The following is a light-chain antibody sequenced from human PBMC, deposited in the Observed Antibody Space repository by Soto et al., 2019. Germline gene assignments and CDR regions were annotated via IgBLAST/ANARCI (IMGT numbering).Light chain of an antibody. CDR3: QQSYSTRPYT. CDR2: AAS. V-gene: IGKV1-39*01. J-gene: IGKJ2*01. Sequence: DIQMTQSPSSLSASVGDRVTITCRASQSISSYLNWYQQKPGKAPKLLIYAASSLQSGVPSRFSGSGYGTDFTLTISSLQPEDFATYYCQQSYSTRPYTFGQGTKVDIK. CDR1: QSISSY.